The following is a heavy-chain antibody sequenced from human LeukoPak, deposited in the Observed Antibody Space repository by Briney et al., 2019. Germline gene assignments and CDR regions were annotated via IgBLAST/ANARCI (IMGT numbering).Heavy chain of an antibody. Sequence: ASVKVSCKASGYTFTGYYMHWVRQAPGQGLEWMGRINPNSGGANYAQKFQGRVTMTRDTSISTAYMELSRLRSDDTAVYYCARDPCITIFGVVMGNWFDPWGQGTLVTVSS. V-gene: IGHV1-2*06. CDR2: INPNSGGA. CDR1: GYTFTGYY. CDR3: ARDPCITIFGVVMGNWFDP. J-gene: IGHJ5*02. D-gene: IGHD3-3*01.